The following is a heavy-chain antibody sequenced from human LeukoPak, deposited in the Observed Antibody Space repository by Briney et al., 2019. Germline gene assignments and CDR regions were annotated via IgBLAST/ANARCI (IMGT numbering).Heavy chain of an antibody. V-gene: IGHV1-18*01. CDR2: ISVYNGNT. Sequence: ALVKVSCKASGYTFSSYGISWVRQAPGQGLEWMGWISVYNGNTDYAQKLQGRVTMTTDTSTSTAYMELRSLISDDTAVYYCARDVARGYTYGHLQDYWGQGTLVTVSS. D-gene: IGHD5-18*01. J-gene: IGHJ4*02. CDR1: GYTFSSYG. CDR3: ARDVARGYTYGHLQDY.